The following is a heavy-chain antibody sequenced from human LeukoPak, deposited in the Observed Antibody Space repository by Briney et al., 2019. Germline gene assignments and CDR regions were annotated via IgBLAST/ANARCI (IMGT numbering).Heavy chain of an antibody. Sequence: SGTLSVTCAVSGGSISSRNWWRWVRQPPGKGLEWIGEIYHSGSTNYNPSLKSRVTISVDKSKNQFSLKLSSVTAADTAVYYCATLWFGELGSWFDPRGQGTLVTVSS. CDR2: IYHSGST. V-gene: IGHV4-4*02. CDR1: GGSISSRNW. CDR3: ATLWFGELGSWFDP. J-gene: IGHJ5*02. D-gene: IGHD3-10*01.